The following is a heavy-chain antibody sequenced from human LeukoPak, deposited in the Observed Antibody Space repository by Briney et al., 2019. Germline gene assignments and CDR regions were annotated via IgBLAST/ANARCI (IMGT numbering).Heavy chain of an antibody. D-gene: IGHD6-13*01. V-gene: IGHV3-30*18. CDR2: ISYDGSNK. CDR3: AKDLLAAAGTTPIDY. Sequence: GGSLRPSCAASGFTFSSYGMHWVRQAPGKGLEWVAVISYDGSNKYYADSVKGRFTISRDNSKNTLYLQMNSLRAEDTAVYYCAKDLLAAAGTTPIDYWGQGTLVTVSS. J-gene: IGHJ4*02. CDR1: GFTFSSYG.